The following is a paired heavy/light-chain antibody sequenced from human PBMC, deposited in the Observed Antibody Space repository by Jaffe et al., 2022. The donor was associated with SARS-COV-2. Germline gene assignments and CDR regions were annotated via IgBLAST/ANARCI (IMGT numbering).Light chain of an antibody. CDR3: QQSYSTPLT. CDR2: AAS. J-gene: IGKJ4*01. CDR1: QSISSD. V-gene: IGKV1-39*01. Sequence: DIQMTQSPSSLSASVGDRVTITCRASQSISSDLNWYQQKPGKAPKLLIYAASSLQSGVPSRFSGSGSGTDFSLTISNLQPEDFATYYCQQSYSTPLTFGGGTKVEIK.
Heavy chain of an antibody. D-gene: IGHD1-1*01. CDR3: ARDWKQTDC. CDR1: GYTFTKYA. J-gene: IGHJ4*02. CDR2: INTNTGIP. Sequence: QVQLVQSGSELKKPGASVKVSCKASGYTFTKYAMNWVRQAPGQGLEWIGWINTNTGIPTYAQGFTGRFVFSLDTSVSTAYLQISSLKADDTAVYYCARDWKQTDCWGQGTLVTVSS. V-gene: IGHV7-4-1*02.